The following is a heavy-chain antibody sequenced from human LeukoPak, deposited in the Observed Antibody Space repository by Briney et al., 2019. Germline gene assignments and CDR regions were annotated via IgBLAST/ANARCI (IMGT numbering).Heavy chain of an antibody. CDR3: ASASSHRIAAGGDY. CDR2: INSDGSSR. D-gene: IGHD6-13*01. V-gene: IGHV3-74*01. Sequence: GGSLRLSCAASGFTFSNYWMHWVRQAPGKGLVWVSRINSDGSSRNYADSVKGRFTISRDNAKNTVHLQMTSLRAEDTAVYYCASASSHRIAAGGDYWGQGTLVTVSS. CDR1: GFTFSNYW. J-gene: IGHJ4*02.